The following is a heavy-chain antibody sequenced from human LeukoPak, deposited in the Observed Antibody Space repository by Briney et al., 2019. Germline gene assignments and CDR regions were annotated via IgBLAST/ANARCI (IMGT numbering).Heavy chain of an antibody. CDR1: GGTFSSYA. CDR2: INPSGGST. D-gene: IGHD5-12*01. V-gene: IGHV1-46*01. J-gene: IGHJ4*02. CDR3: AREGYSGYVPFDY. Sequence: VASVKVSCKASGGTFSSYAISWVRQAPGQGLEWMGIINPSGGSTSYAQKFQGRVTMTRDMSTSTVYMELSSLRSEDTAVYYCAREGYSGYVPFDYWGQGTLVTVSS.